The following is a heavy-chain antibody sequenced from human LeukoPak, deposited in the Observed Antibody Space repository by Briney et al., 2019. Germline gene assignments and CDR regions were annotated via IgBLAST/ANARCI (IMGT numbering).Heavy chain of an antibody. CDR2: INQDASEI. J-gene: IGHJ4*02. CDR3: ATDRDNSDWQKRFDS. Sequence: PGGSLRLSCAASGFTFSTYWMNWYRQAPGKGLEWVGNINQDASEINYVDSVRGRFTISRDNAKNSLRLQMNSLRAEDTAVYYCATDRDNSDWQKRFDSWGQGTLVTVSS. D-gene: IGHD2-21*02. CDR1: GFTFSTYW. V-gene: IGHV3-7*01.